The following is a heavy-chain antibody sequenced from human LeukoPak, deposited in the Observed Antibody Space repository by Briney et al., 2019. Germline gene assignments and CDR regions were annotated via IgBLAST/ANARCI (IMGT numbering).Heavy chain of an antibody. Sequence: SDTESLMCTISGSSITSVSDYWAWIRRPPGKGLEWIGDIYYTGSTYYSPSLRSRVTMSEHTSENQFPLKLNSVTAVDTAVYYCARRWGNIVGVTYEYWGQGTLVTVSS. D-gene: IGHD3-16*01. J-gene: IGHJ4*02. CDR2: IYYTGST. CDR3: ARRWGNIVGVTYEY. V-gene: IGHV4-39*01. CDR1: GSSITSVSDY.